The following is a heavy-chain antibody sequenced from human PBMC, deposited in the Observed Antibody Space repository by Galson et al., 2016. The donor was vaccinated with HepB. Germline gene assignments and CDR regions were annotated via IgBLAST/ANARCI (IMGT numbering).Heavy chain of an antibody. CDR3: ARIAGTGTHFDF. J-gene: IGHJ4*02. CDR2: IDWDDEK. CDR1: GFSLSTNGMR. Sequence: PALVKPTQTLTLTCTFSGFSLSTNGMRVTWIRQPPGKALEWLARIDWDDEKFYSTSLGTRLTISKDTSKNQVVLTLTNMVSVDTGTYYCARIAGTGTHFDFWGQGTLVTVAS. V-gene: IGHV2-70*04. D-gene: IGHD6-19*01.